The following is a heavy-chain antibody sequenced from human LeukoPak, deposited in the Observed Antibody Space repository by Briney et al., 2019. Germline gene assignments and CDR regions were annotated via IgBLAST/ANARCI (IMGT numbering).Heavy chain of an antibody. CDR3: ARGNSGGTDAFDI. V-gene: IGHV3-7*01. CDR2: IKQDGSEK. Sequence: GGSLRLSCAASGFTFSSYWMSWVRQAPGKGLEWVANIKQDGSEKYYVDSVKGRFTISRDNAKNSLYLQMDSLRAEDTAVYYCARGNSGGTDAFDIWGQGTMVTVSS. D-gene: IGHD3-16*01. J-gene: IGHJ3*02. CDR1: GFTFSSYW.